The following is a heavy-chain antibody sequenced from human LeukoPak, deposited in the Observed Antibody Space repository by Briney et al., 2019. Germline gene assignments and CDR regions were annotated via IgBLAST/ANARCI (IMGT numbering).Heavy chain of an antibody. CDR2: IKQDGSEK. D-gene: IGHD3-22*01. J-gene: IGHJ6*02. CDR1: GFTFSSYW. Sequence: GGSLRLSCAASGFTFSSYWMSWVRQAPGKGLEWVANIKQDGSEKYYVDSVKGRFTISRDNAKNSLYLQMNSLRAEDTAVYYCARTHSTYYDSSGYDYYYYGMDVWGQGTTVIVSS. V-gene: IGHV3-7*01. CDR3: ARTHSTYYDSSGYDYYYYGMDV.